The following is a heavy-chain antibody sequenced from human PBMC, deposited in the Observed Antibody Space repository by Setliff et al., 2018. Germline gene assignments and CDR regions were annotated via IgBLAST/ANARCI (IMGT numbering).Heavy chain of an antibody. CDR2: INHSGST. CDR3: ARGGRYSSSWYFTEYFQD. V-gene: IGHV4-34*01. CDR1: GGSFSGYY. J-gene: IGHJ1*01. Sequence: KPSETLSLTCAVYGGSFSGYYWSWIRQPPGKGLEWIGEINHSGSTNYNPSLKSRVTISVDTSKNQISLKLSSVTAADTAVYYCARGGRYSSSWYFTEYFQDWGQGTLVTVSS. D-gene: IGHD6-13*01.